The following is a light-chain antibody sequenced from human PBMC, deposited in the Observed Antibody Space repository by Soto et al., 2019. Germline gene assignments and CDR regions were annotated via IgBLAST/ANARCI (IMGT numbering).Light chain of an antibody. J-gene: IGLJ1*01. V-gene: IGLV2-14*01. CDR1: SSDFGGYNY. CDR2: DVS. CDR3: SSYTSSRTLYA. Sequence: QSALAQPAPVSGSPGQSITISCTGTSSDFGGYNYVSWYQQHPGKAPKLMIYDVSNRPSGVSNRFSGSKSGNTASLTISGLQAEDEADYYCSSYTSSRTLYAFGTGTTVTVL.